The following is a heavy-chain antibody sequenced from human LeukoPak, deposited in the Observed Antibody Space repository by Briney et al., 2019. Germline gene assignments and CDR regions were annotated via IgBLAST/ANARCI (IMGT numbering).Heavy chain of an antibody. D-gene: IGHD3-22*01. Sequence: SETLSLTCAVSGVSISSSSYYCGWIRQSPGKGLEWIGSIYYSGRTFYSPTLKSRVTISVDTTKNQFSLKLGSVTAADTAVYYCARTPYDSSGHYFDYWGQGTLVTVSS. J-gene: IGHJ4*02. CDR3: ARTPYDSSGHYFDY. CDR2: IYYSGRT. CDR1: GVSISSSSYY. V-gene: IGHV4-39*01.